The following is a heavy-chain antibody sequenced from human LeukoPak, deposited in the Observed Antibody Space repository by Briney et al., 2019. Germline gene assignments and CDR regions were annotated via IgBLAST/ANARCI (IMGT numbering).Heavy chain of an antibody. V-gene: IGHV1-18*01. CDR1: GYTFSSYG. D-gene: IGHD3-22*01. J-gene: IGHJ5*02. Sequence: ASVKVSCKASGYTFSSYGISWVRQAPVQGLEWMGWISGYNGNTHYAHNLQGRVTMTTDTSTSTAYMELRSLRSDDTAVYYCARDEARYSSGYYPNWFDPWGQGTLVTVSS. CDR2: ISGYNGNT. CDR3: ARDEARYSSGYYPNWFDP.